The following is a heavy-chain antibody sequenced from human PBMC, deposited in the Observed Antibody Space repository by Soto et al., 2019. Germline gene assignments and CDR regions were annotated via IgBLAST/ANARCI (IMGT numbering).Heavy chain of an antibody. CDR3: ARDTGYDILTGSPLDAFDI. CDR2: IWYDGSNK. J-gene: IGHJ3*02. D-gene: IGHD3-9*01. Sequence: GGSLRLSCAASGFTFSSYGMHWVRQAPGKGLEWVAVIWYDGSNKYYADSVKGRFTISRDNSKNTLYLQMNSLRAEDTAVYYCARDTGYDILTGSPLDAFDIWGQGTMVTVSS. CDR1: GFTFSSYG. V-gene: IGHV3-33*01.